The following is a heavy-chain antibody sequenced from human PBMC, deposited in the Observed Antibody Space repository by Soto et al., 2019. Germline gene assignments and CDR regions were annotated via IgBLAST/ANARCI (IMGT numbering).Heavy chain of an antibody. CDR3: AKAAVAANYYYYGMGV. CDR2: ISGSGGST. Sequence: GGSLRLSCAASGFSFSSYAINWVRQAPGKGLEWVSGISGSGGSTYYADSVQGRFTISRDNSKNTLFLQMNSLRAEDTAVYSCAKAAVAANYYYYGMGVWGQGTTVTVS. V-gene: IGHV3-23*01. D-gene: IGHD6-19*01. J-gene: IGHJ6*02. CDR1: GFSFSSYA.